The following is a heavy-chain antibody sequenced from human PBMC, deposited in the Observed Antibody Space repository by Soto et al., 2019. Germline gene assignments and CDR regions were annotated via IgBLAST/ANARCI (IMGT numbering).Heavy chain of an antibody. CDR3: ARDVAPRPRYMDV. J-gene: IGHJ6*03. D-gene: IGHD6-6*01. CDR1: GFTFDDYA. CDR2: IDWNSATT. V-gene: IGHV3-9*01. Sequence: EVQLVESGGGLVQPGRSLRLSCAVSGFTFDDYAMHWVRQAPGKGLEWVSAIDWNSATTDYADSVKGRFTISRDNAKNSLYLQMNGLRAKDTALYYCARDVAPRPRYMDVWGKGTTVTVSS.